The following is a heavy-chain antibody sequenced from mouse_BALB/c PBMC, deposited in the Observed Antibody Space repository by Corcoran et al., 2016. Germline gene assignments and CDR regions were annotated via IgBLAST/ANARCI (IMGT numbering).Heavy chain of an antibody. CDR3: ARGRRYFDY. Sequence: EVQLQQSGPELVKPGASVKISYKASGYSFTGYYMHWVKQSHVKSLEWIGRINPYNGATSYNQNFKDKASLTVDKSSSTAYMELHSLTSEDSAVYYCARGRRYFDYWGQGTTLTVSS. CDR2: INPYNGAT. CDR1: GYSFTGYY. V-gene: IGHV1-26*01. J-gene: IGHJ2*01.